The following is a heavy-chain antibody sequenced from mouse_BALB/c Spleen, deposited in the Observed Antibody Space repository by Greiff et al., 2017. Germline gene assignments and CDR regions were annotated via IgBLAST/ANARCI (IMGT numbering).Heavy chain of an antibody. J-gene: IGHJ3*01. CDR2: ISYSGST. Sequence: EVKVEESGPGLVKPSQSLSLTCTVTGYSITSDYAWNWIRQFPGNKLEWMGYISYSGSTSYNPSLKSRISITRDTSKNQFFLQLNSVTTEDTATYYCARRGGNRFAYWGQGTLVTVSA. D-gene: IGHD2-1*01. V-gene: IGHV3-2*02. CDR1: GYSITSDYA. CDR3: ARRGGNRFAY.